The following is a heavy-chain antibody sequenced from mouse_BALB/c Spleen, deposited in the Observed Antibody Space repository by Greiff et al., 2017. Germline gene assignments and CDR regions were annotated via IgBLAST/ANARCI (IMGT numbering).Heavy chain of an antibody. CDR2: ISYDGSN. CDR1: GYSITSGYY. D-gene: IGHD2-1*01. CDR3: ARCTYGNNAMDY. Sequence: ESGPGLVKPSQSLSLTCSVTGYSITSGYYWNWIRQFPGNKLEWMGYISYDGSNNYNPSLKNRISITRDTSKNQFFLKLNSVTTEDTATYYCARCTYGNNAMDYWGQGTSVTVSS. V-gene: IGHV3-6*02. J-gene: IGHJ4*01.